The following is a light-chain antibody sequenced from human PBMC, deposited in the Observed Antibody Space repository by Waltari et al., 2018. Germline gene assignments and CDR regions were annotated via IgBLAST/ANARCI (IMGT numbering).Light chain of an antibody. CDR2: GQN. J-gene: IGLJ2*01. CDR3: HSRDTTSTRL. V-gene: IGLV3-19*01. CDR1: SLRRFY. Sequence: SSELTQDPAVSVALGQTVRSTCQGDSLRRFYASWYQQRPGQAPRLVLYGQNNRPSVIPDRFSGSTSGNTASLTITRAQAEDEGDYFCHSRDTTSTRLFGGGTRVTV.